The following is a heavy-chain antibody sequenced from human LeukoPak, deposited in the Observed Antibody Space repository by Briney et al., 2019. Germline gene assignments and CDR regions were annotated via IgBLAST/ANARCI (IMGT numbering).Heavy chain of an antibody. J-gene: IGHJ4*02. D-gene: IGHD6-19*01. Sequence: SETLSLTCTVSGDSISGYYWSWIRQPPGKGLEWIGYIHYSGSTNYNPSLKSRVTISVDTSKNQFSLKLSSVTAADTAVYYCARDPSGSGWYDYWGQGTLVTVSS. CDR2: IHYSGST. CDR3: ARDPSGSGWYDY. V-gene: IGHV4-59*01. CDR1: GDSISGYY.